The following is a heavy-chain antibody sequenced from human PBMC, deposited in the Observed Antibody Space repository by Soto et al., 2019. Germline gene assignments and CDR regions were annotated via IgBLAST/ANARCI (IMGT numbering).Heavy chain of an antibody. CDR1: GFTFTSSA. CDR2: IVVGSGNT. Sequence: ASVKVSCKASGFTFTSSAVQWVRQARGQRLEWIGWIVVGSGNTNYARKFQERVTITRDMSTSTAYMELSSLRSEDTAVYYCAAGNYGSGSYYAKPNWFDPWGQGTLVTVSS. CDR3: AAGNYGSGSYYAKPNWFDP. V-gene: IGHV1-58*01. J-gene: IGHJ5*02. D-gene: IGHD3-10*01.